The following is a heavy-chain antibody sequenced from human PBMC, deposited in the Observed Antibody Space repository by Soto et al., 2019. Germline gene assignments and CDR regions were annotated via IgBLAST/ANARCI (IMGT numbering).Heavy chain of an antibody. CDR1: GFTFSSYA. Sequence: EVQLLDSGGGLVQPGGSLRLSCAASGFTFSSYAMGWVRQAPEKGLEWVSAISGGVGTTYYADSVKGRFTISSDNSKNTLYLQVNSLRAEDTAVYYCAKDLLVFGLTNTYSHAIFGDYWGQGTLVPVSS. J-gene: IGHJ4*02. CDR2: ISGGVGTT. D-gene: IGHD3-10*01. CDR3: AKDLLVFGLTNTYSHAIFGDY. V-gene: IGHV3-23*01.